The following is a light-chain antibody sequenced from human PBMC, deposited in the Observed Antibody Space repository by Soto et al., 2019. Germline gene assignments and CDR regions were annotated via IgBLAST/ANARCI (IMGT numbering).Light chain of an antibody. J-gene: IGLJ1*01. CDR2: AHT. CDR3: RSYDSSLRGYV. V-gene: IGLV1-40*01. CDR1: ISNIGEAYD. Sequence: QSLPTQPPSPSAAPRQRVTITSTGSISNIGEAYDVHWYQQLPGTAPKLLIHAHTNLPPAVPGRFSGSKSGTSPSLAITGLQAEDEADYYGRSYDSSLRGYVLRTGTKVTVL.